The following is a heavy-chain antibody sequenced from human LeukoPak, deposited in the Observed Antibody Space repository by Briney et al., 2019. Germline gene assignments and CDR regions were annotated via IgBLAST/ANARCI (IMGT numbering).Heavy chain of an antibody. V-gene: IGHV4-30-4*02. J-gene: IGHJ5*02. D-gene: IGHD6-19*01. CDR3: ARDLGHSSGWYVMPGWFDP. CDR2: IFTSGTT. Sequence: SETLSLTCTVSGGSISSGHSYWSWIRQPPGKGLEWIGYIFTSGTTYYNPSLKSRLTISLDTSKNQFSLRLSSVTAADTAVYYCARDLGHSSGWYVMPGWFDPWGQGTLVTVSS. CDR1: GGSISSGHSY.